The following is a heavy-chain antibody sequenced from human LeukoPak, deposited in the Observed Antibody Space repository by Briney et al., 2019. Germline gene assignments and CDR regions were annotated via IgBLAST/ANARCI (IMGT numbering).Heavy chain of an antibody. V-gene: IGHV4-34*01. J-gene: IGHJ4*02. CDR2: IYYSGST. CDR1: GGSFSGYY. Sequence: SETLSLTCAVYGGSFSGYYWSWIRQPPGKGLEWIGSIYYSGSTYYNPSLKSRVTISVDTSKDQFSLKLSSVTAADTAVYYCARDLRRGYGGDYWGQGTLVTVSS. CDR3: ARDLRRGYGGDY. D-gene: IGHD6-25*01.